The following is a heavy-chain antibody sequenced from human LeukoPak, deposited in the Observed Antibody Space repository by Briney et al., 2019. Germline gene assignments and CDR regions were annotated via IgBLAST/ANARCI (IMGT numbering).Heavy chain of an antibody. V-gene: IGHV1-2*06. CDR1: GSTFTGYS. CDR3: ARDRLAAGGSGA. D-gene: IGHD6-13*01. J-gene: IGHJ5*02. Sequence: ASVTVSFKASGSTFTGYSMHWVRQAPGQGLEWMGRINLNSGGTNYAQKFQGRVTMTSDTANSTAYMELSSLRSDDTAVYYCARDRLAAGGSGAWGQGTLVTVSS. CDR2: INLNSGGT.